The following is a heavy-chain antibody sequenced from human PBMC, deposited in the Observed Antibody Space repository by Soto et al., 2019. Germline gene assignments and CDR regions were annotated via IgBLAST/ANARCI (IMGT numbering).Heavy chain of an antibody. J-gene: IGHJ6*03. CDR1: GFTFSSYD. CDR2: IGTAGDT. CDR3: ARAGYSSGWSQYYYYYMDV. D-gene: IGHD6-19*01. Sequence: EVQLVESGGGLVQPGGSLRLSCAASGFTFSSYDMHWVRQATGKGLEWVSAIGTAGDTYYPGSVKGRFTISRENAKNSLYLQMNSLRAGDTAVYYCARAGYSSGWSQYYYYYMDVWGKGTMVTVSS. V-gene: IGHV3-13*01.